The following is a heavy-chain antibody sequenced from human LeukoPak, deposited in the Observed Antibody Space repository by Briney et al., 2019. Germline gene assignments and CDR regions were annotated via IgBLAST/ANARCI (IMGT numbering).Heavy chain of an antibody. Sequence: GASVKVSCKASGYTFTSYYMHWVRQAPGQGLKWMGIINPSGGSTSYAQKFQGRVTMTRDTSTSTVYMELSSLRSEDTAVYYCARDRKTYYDFWSGQTTYYYYGMDVWGQGTTVTVSS. J-gene: IGHJ6*02. CDR1: GYTFTSYY. V-gene: IGHV1-46*01. D-gene: IGHD3-3*01. CDR2: INPSGGST. CDR3: ARDRKTYYDFWSGQTTYYYYGMDV.